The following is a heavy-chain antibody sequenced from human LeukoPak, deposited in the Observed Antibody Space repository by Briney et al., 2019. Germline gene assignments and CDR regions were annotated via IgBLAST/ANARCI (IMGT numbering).Heavy chain of an antibody. D-gene: IGHD2-15*01. CDR1: GFTFSSYS. J-gene: IGHJ3*02. V-gene: IGHV3-48*01. CDR2: ISSSSSTI. Sequence: PGGSLRLSCAASGFTFSSYSMNWVRQAPGKGLEWVSYISSSSSTIYYADSVKGRFTISRDNAKNSLYLQMNSLRAEDTAIYYCARPVLAAARSDAFDIWGQGTVVTVSS. CDR3: ARPVLAAARSDAFDI.